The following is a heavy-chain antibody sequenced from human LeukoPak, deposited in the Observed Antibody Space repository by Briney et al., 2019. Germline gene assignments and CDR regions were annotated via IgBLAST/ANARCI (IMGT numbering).Heavy chain of an antibody. CDR2: IYSGGST. D-gene: IGHD3-3*01. J-gene: IGHJ4*02. CDR3: ARDLLEWYFDY. V-gene: IGHV3-66*01. Sequence: RGSLRLSCAASGFTVSSNYMSWVRQAPGKGLEWVSVIYSGGSTYYADSVKGRFTISRDNSKNTLYLQMNSLRAEDTAVYYCARDLLEWYFDYWGQGTLVTVSS. CDR1: GFTVSSNY.